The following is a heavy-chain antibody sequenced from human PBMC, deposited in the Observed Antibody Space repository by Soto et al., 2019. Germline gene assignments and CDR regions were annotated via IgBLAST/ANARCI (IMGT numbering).Heavy chain of an antibody. CDR2: SYSGGST. CDR3: ARGELGRIAALDY. Sequence: EVQLVESGGGLVQPGGSLRLSCAASDFTVSSNYMSWVRQAPGKGLEWVLVSYSGGSTYYAGSVKGRFTISRHNSKNTLYLQMNSLRGEDTAVYYCARGELGRIAALDYWGQGTLVTVSS. V-gene: IGHV3-53*04. D-gene: IGHD6-6*01. J-gene: IGHJ4*02. CDR1: DFTVSSNY.